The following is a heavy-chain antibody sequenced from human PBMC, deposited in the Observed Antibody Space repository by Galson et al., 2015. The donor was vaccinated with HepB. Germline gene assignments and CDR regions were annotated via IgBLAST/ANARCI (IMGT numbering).Heavy chain of an antibody. CDR1: GYTFTGYY. V-gene: IGHV1-2*06. CDR2: INPNSGGT. CDR3: ASGMITFGGVIAEDAFDI. Sequence: SVKVSCKASGYTFTGYYMHWVRQAPGQGLEWMGRINPNSGGTNYAQKFQGRVTMTRDTSISTAYMELSRLRSDDTAVYYCASGMITFGGVIAEDAFDIWGQGTMVTVSS. J-gene: IGHJ3*02. D-gene: IGHD3-16*02.